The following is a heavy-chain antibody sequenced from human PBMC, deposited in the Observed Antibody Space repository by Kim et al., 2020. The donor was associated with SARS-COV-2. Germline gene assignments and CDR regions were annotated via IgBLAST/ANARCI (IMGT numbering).Heavy chain of an antibody. CDR2: VYHSGST. CDR3: ARLPHDSSGYVDC. D-gene: IGHD3-22*01. V-gene: IGHV4-39*01. J-gene: IGHJ4*02. CDR1: GGSISNSFNY. Sequence: SETLSLTCTVSGGSISNSFNYWGWIRQRPGKGLEWIGSVYHSGSTYDSPSLKSRVTVSVDTSKNQFSLKVTSVTAADTAVYFCARLPHDSSGYVDCWGQVILVTVSS.